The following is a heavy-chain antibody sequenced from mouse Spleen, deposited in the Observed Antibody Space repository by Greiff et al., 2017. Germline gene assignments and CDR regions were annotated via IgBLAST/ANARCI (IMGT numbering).Heavy chain of an antibody. CDR2: INPNNGGT. J-gene: IGHJ3*01. V-gene: IGHV1-18*01. CDR3: ARSGLRFSWFAY. D-gene: IGHD1-1*01. Sequence: VQLKESGPELVKPGASVKIPCKASGYTFTDYNMDWVKQSHGKSLEWIGDINPNNGGTIYNQKFKGKATLTVDKSSSTAYMELRSLTSEDTAVYYCARSGLRFSWFAYWGQGTLVTVSA. CDR1: GYTFTDYN.